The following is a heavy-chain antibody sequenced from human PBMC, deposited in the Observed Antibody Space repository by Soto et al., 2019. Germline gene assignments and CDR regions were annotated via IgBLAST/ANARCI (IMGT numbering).Heavy chain of an antibody. Sequence: EVQLVESGGGLVQRGGHLRLSCAASGFTFKSYWIHSIRQAPGKGRVWVSRINFAGTTTHYADSVKGRFTISRDNAKNTLYLQMNSLRDEDTAVYYCARGGFRQWLLDYWGQGSLVTVSS. CDR1: GFTFKSYW. CDR2: INFAGTTT. J-gene: IGHJ4*02. CDR3: ARGGFRQWLLDY. V-gene: IGHV3-74*01. D-gene: IGHD5-12*01.